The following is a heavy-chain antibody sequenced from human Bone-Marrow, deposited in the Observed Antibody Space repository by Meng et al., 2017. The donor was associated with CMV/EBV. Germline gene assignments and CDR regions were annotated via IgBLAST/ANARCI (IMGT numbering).Heavy chain of an antibody. CDR2: INHSGST. Sequence: SETRSLTGAVHGGPFSGYYWSWIRQPPGKGLEWIGEINHSGSTNYNPSLKSRVIISADTSMNQFSLKLSSVTAADTAVYYCARRIQLWLRDYYYYVMDVWGQGTTVTVSS. V-gene: IGHV4-34*01. J-gene: IGHJ6*02. CDR3: ARRIQLWLRDYYYYVMDV. CDR1: GGPFSGYY. D-gene: IGHD5-18*01.